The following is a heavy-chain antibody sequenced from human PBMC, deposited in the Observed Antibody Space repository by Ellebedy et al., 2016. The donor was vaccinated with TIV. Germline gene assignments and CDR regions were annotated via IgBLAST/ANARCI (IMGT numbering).Heavy chain of an antibody. CDR1: GFTFSSYA. CDR3: ARDLPVPDY. CDR2: ISYDGSNK. J-gene: IGHJ4*02. Sequence: GGSLRLSXAASGFTFSSYAMHWVRQAPGKGLEWVAVISYDGSNKYYADSVKGRFTISRDNSKNTLYLQMNSLRAEDTAVYYCARDLPVPDYWGQGTPVTVSS. V-gene: IGHV3-30-3*01. D-gene: IGHD2-2*01.